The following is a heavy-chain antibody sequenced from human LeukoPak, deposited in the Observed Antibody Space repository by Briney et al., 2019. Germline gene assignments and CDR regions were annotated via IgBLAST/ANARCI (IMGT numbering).Heavy chain of an antibody. D-gene: IGHD1-1*01. V-gene: IGHV1-18*01. CDR2: ISAYNGNT. J-gene: IGHJ4*02. Sequence: ASVKVSCKASGYTFTSYGISWVRQAPGQGLEWMGWISAYNGNTNYAQKLQGRVTMTTDTSTSTAYMELRSLRSDDTAVYYCARDRAVFELENHFDYWGQGTLVTVSS. CDR3: ARDRAVFELENHFDY. CDR1: GYTFTSYG.